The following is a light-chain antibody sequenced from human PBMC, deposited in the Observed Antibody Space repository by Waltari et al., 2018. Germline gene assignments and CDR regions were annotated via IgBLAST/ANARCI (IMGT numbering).Light chain of an antibody. CDR3: QKYERLPAT. CDR2: HAS. Sequence: EIVLTQSPGTLSLSPGERATLSCRASQSVGKYLAWYQQRPGQAPRLLLYHASIRATGIPDRFSGSGSGTDFGLTISRLEPEDFAVYYCQKYERLPATFGQGTTVEIK. V-gene: IGKV3-20*01. J-gene: IGKJ1*01. CDR1: QSVGKY.